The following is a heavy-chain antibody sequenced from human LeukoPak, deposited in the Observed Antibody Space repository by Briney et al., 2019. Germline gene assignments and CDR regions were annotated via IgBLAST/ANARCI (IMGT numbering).Heavy chain of an antibody. V-gene: IGHV3-20*04. D-gene: IGHD5-12*01. CDR3: ARDSSPRYSGYDWVY. J-gene: IGHJ4*02. CDR2: INWNGGST. Sequence: PGGSLRLSCAASGFTFDDYGMSWVRQAPGKGLEWVSGINWNGGSTGYADSVKGRFTISRDNAKNSLYLQMNSLRADDTAVYYCARDSSPRYSGYDWVYWGRGTLVTVSS. CDR1: GFTFDDYG.